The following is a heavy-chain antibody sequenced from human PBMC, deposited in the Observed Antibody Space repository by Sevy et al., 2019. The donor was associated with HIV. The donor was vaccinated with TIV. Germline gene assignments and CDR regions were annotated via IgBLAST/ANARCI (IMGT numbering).Heavy chain of an antibody. J-gene: IGHJ5*01. D-gene: IGHD6-13*01. CDR1: GFTFSSYW. Sequence: GGSLRLSCAVSGFTFSSYWMSWVRQAPGKGLEWVANINQDGSEKYYVDSVKGRFTISRDRAKNSVYVQMNSLRDEDTGFYYCVRDRSSSWFDYWGQGTLVTVSS. CDR2: INQDGSEK. CDR3: VRDRSSSWFDY. V-gene: IGHV3-7*01.